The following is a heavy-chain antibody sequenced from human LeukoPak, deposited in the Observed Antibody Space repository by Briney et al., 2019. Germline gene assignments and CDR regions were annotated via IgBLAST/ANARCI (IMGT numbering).Heavy chain of an antibody. Sequence: PSETLSLTCAVYGGSLSGYYWTWIRQPPGKGLEWIGEINHSGSPNYNPSLKSRVTISVDTSKNQFSLKLSSVTAADTAVYYCASLKGRMTIFFDNWGQGILVTVSS. J-gene: IGHJ4*02. CDR2: INHSGSP. CDR1: GGSLSGYY. D-gene: IGHD5-24*01. CDR3: ASLKGRMTIFFDN. V-gene: IGHV4-34*01.